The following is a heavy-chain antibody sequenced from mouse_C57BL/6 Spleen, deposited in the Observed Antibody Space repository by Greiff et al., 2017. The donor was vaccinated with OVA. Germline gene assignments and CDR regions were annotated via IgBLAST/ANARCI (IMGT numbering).Heavy chain of an antibody. V-gene: IGHV1-64*01. CDR2: IHPNSGST. D-gene: IGHD1-1*01. CDR3: ARGYYGSSDY. CDR1: GYTFTSHW. J-gene: IGHJ2*01. Sequence: QVPLQQPGAEPVKPGASVKLSCKASGYTFTSHWMHRVKQRPGQGLEWIGMIHPNSGSTNYNEKFKGKATLTVVKSSSTAYMQLSSLTSEDSAVYYCARGYYGSSDYWGQGTTLTVSS.